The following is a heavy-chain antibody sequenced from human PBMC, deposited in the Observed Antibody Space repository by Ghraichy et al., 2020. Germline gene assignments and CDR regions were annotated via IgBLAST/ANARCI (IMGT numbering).Heavy chain of an antibody. J-gene: IGHJ4*02. D-gene: IGHD3-10*01. CDR2: INHSGST. Sequence: SETLSLTCAVYGGSFSGYYWSWIRQPPGKGLEWIGEINHSGSTNYNPSLKSRVTISVDTSKNQFSLKLSSVTAADTAVYYCARGRYYGSGSYYSLIIYFDYWGQGTLVTVSS. V-gene: IGHV4-34*01. CDR1: GGSFSGYY. CDR3: ARGRYYGSGSYYSLIIYFDY.